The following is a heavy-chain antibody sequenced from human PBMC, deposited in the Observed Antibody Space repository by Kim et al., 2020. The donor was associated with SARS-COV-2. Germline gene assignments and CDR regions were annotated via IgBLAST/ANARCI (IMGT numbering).Heavy chain of an antibody. CDR1: GYTFTGYY. CDR2: INPNSGGT. V-gene: IGHV1-2*04. CDR3: ARDSGFGYDYGLGYYYYGMDV. Sequence: ASVKVSCKASGYTFTGYYMHWVRQAPGQGLEWMGWINPNSGGTNYAQKFQGWVTMTRDTSISTAYMELSRLRSDDTAVYYCARDSGFGYDYGLGYYYYGMDVWGQGTTVTVSS. J-gene: IGHJ6*02. D-gene: IGHD3-22*01.